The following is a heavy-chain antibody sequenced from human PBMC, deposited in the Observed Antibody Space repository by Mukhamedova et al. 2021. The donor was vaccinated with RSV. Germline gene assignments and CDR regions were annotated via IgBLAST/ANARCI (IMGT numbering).Heavy chain of an antibody. J-gene: IGHJ5*02. Sequence: GKGLEWVSVIYSGGSSTYYADSVKGRFTISRDNSKNTLYLQMNSLRAEDTAVYYCAKSSILRIAQTWFDPWGQGTLVTVSS. V-gene: IGHV3-23*03. CDR2: IYSGGSST. CDR3: AKSSILRIAQTWFDP. D-gene: IGHD2/OR15-2a*01.